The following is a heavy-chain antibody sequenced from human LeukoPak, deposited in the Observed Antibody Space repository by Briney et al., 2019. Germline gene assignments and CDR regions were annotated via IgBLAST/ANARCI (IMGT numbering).Heavy chain of an antibody. CDR1: GFTFSSYG. CDR2: ISGLGDNT. D-gene: IGHD2/OR15-2a*01. Sequence: GGSLRLSCAASGFTFSSYGMSWVRQAPGKGLEWVSGISGLGDNTYYVDSVKGRFTISRDNAKNTQYLQIDSLRVEDTAVYYCARSLRSPKYCIDDTCYFDYWGQGTLVTVSS. V-gene: IGHV3-23*01. CDR3: ARSLRSPKYCIDDTCYFDY. J-gene: IGHJ4*02.